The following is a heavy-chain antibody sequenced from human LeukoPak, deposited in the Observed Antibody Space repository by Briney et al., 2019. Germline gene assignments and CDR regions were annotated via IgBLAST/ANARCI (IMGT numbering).Heavy chain of an antibody. D-gene: IGHD1-26*01. V-gene: IGHV3-33*01. Sequence: PGGSLRLSCAASGFTFSSYGMHWVRQAPGKGLEWVAVICYDGSNKYYADSVKGRFTISRDNSKNTLYLQMNSLRAEDTAVYYCARALSGSHFDYWGQGTLVTVSS. CDR3: ARALSGSHFDY. CDR2: ICYDGSNK. CDR1: GFTFSSYG. J-gene: IGHJ4*02.